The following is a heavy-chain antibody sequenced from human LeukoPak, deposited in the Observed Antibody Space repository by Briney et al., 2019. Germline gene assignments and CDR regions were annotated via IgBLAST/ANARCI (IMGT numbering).Heavy chain of an antibody. CDR1: GFTFSSYA. CDR3: ARGDCGGDCYWFDY. V-gene: IGHV3-30*04. Sequence: GRSLRLSCAASGFTFSSYAMHWVRQAPGKGLEWVAVISYDGGNKYYADSVKGRFTISRDNSKNTLYLQMNSLRAEDTAVYCCARGDCGGDCYWFDYWGQGTLVTVSS. J-gene: IGHJ4*02. CDR2: ISYDGGNK. D-gene: IGHD2-21*02.